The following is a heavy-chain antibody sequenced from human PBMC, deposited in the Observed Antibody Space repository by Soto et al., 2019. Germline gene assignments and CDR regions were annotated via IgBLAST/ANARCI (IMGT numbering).Heavy chain of an antibody. CDR3: ARVASGSYDWFDP. V-gene: IGHV3-74*03. CDR1: KFTFSRYW. J-gene: IGHJ5*02. D-gene: IGHD1-26*01. Sequence: EVQLVESGGGLVQPGGSLRLSCAASKFTFSRYWMHWVRQTPGKGLMWVSRINTDGSRTTYADSVKGRFTISRDNAKNTVFLDMNSLRAEDTAEYYCARVASGSYDWFDPWGQGTLVTVSS. CDR2: INTDGSRT.